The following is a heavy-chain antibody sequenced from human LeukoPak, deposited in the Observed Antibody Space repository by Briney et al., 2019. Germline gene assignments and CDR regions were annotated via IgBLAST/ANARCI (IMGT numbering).Heavy chain of an antibody. D-gene: IGHD3-22*01. J-gene: IGHJ6*02. CDR2: INHSGST. Sequence: SETLSLTCAVYGGSFSGYYWSWIRQPPGKGLEWIGEINHSGSTNYNPSLKSRVTISVDTSKNQFSLKLSSVTAADTAVYYCARGHYYDSSGYYYPENYYYYGMDVWGQGTTVTVS. CDR1: GGSFSGYY. V-gene: IGHV4-34*01. CDR3: ARGHYYDSSGYYYPENYYYYGMDV.